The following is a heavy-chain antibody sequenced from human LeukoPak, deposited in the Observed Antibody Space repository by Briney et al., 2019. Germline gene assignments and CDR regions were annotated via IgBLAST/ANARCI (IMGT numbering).Heavy chain of an antibody. J-gene: IGHJ4*02. D-gene: IGHD3-3*01. CDR2: INPSSGAT. CDR3: ARIDFWSGYCLDY. Sequence: ASVKVSFKASGYTFTDYYMHWVRPAPGQGLEWMGWINPSSGATNNPPKFQGRVTMTRDTSITTASMELSRLRPDDTAVYYCARIDFWSGYCLDYWGQGTLVSVSS. CDR1: GYTFTDYY. V-gene: IGHV1-2*07.